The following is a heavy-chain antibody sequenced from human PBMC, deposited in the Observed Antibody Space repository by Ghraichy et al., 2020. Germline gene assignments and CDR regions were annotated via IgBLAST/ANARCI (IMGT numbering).Heavy chain of an antibody. J-gene: IGHJ4*02. V-gene: IGHV3-74*01. CDR3: ARGLYGSGSYCNY. CDR2: INSDGSST. Sequence: ETMSLTCAASGFTFSSYWMQWVRQAPGKGLVWVSRINSDGSSTSYADSVKGRFTISRDNAKNTLYLQMNSLRAEDTAVYYCARGLYGSGSYCNYWGQGTLLTISS. CDR1: GFTFSSYW. D-gene: IGHD3-10*01.